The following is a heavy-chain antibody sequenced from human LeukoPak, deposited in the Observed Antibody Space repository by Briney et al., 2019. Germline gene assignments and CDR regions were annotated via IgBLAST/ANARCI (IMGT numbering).Heavy chain of an antibody. V-gene: IGHV3-11*01. D-gene: IGHD6-19*01. CDR1: GFTFSDYY. Sequence: GGSLRLSCAASGFTFSDYYMSWIRQAPGKGLEWVSYISSSGSTIYYADSVKGRFTISRDNSKNTLYLQMNSLRAEDTAVYYCASYSSGQGLAFDIWGQGTMVTVSS. CDR3: ASYSSGQGLAFDI. CDR2: ISSSGSTI. J-gene: IGHJ3*02.